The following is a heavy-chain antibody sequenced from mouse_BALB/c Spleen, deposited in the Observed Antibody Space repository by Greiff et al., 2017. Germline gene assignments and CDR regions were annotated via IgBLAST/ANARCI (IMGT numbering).Heavy chain of an antibody. Sequence: EVQGVESGAELVKPGASVKLSCTASGFNIKDTYMHWVKQRPEQGLEWIGRIDPANGNTKYDPKFQGKATITADTSSNTAYLQLSSLTSEDTAVYYCARAGRWYFDVWGAGTTVTVSS. CDR2: IDPANGNT. CDR1: GFNIKDTY. V-gene: IGHV14-3*02. J-gene: IGHJ1*01. D-gene: IGHD3-3*01. CDR3: ARAGRWYFDV.